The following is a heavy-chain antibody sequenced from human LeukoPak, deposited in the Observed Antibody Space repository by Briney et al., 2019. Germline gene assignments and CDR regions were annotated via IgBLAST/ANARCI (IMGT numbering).Heavy chain of an antibody. D-gene: IGHD3-22*01. CDR3: ARGDYYDSSRYYFDY. Sequence: LRLSCAASGFTFRDYYMSWIRQPPGKGLEWIGYIYHSGITYYNPSLKSRVTISVDRSKNQFSLKLSSVTAADTAVYYCARGDYYDSSRYYFDYWGQGTQVTVSS. CDR2: IYHSGIT. J-gene: IGHJ4*02. V-gene: IGHV4-30-2*01. CDR1: GFTFRDYY.